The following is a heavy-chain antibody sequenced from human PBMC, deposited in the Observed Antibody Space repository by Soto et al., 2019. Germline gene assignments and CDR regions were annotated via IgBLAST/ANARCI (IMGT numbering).Heavy chain of an antibody. Sequence: SSVKVACKGAVWTFSKNSIGWVRQAPGQGREWMGGIIPIFGTANYEQTFQGRVTITADESTSTDYMEMSSLRSEDTAVYYCATISAINRNLYYSGMDVWGQGTTVTVSS. D-gene: IGHD2-2*02. J-gene: IGHJ6*02. CDR2: IIPIFGTA. CDR3: ATISAINRNLYYSGMDV. V-gene: IGHV1-69*13. CDR1: VWTFSKNS.